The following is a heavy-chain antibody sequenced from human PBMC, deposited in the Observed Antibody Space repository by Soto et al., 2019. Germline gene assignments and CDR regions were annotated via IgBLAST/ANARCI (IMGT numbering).Heavy chain of an antibody. Sequence: EVQLLESGGGLVQPGGSLRLSCVASGFTFSRYVMSWVRQAPGKGLEWVSTINSNGDSTYYADSVKGRFTISRDNSRNSLYLQVNSLRAEDTAVYYCARVPDLDYCSRTSCLYYFVSWGQGALVTVSS. V-gene: IGHV3-23*01. D-gene: IGHD2-2*01. CDR3: ARVPDLDYCSRTSCLYYFVS. CDR1: GFTFSRYV. CDR2: INSNGDST. J-gene: IGHJ4*02.